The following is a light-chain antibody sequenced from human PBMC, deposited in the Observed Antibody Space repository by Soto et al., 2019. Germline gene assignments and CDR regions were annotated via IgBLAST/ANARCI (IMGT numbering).Light chain of an antibody. CDR2: GAS. V-gene: IGKV3-20*01. J-gene: IGKJ4*01. Sequence: EIVLTQSPGTLSLSPGERATLSCRASQSVTSSYLAWYQQKPGQAPRLLIYGASSRAPGIPDRFSGSGSGTDFTLTLSKLEPEDFAVYYCHQYGSSPLTFGGGTKVELK. CDR3: HQYGSSPLT. CDR1: QSVTSSY.